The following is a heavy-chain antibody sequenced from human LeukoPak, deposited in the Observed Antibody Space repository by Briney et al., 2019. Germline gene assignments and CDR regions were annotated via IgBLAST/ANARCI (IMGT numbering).Heavy chain of an antibody. V-gene: IGHV1-2*02. CDR3: AKDSSGGYNSH. CDR2: INPNSGDT. CDR1: GYIFKDFY. J-gene: IGHJ4*02. Sequence: GASVKVSCETSGYIFKDFYIHWVRQAPGHGLEWMGWINPNSGDTNSAQRFQGRVTMTRDTSTGTAYMDLSSLTSDDTAVYFCAKDSSGGYNSHWGQGTLVTVSS. D-gene: IGHD5-24*01.